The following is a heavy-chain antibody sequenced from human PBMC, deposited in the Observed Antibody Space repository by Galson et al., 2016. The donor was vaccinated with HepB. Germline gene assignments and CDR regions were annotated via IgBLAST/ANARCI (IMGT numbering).Heavy chain of an antibody. J-gene: IGHJ2*01. CDR3: ARVADSSGRYLFPWYSDL. Sequence: SLRLSCAASGFTFSNNWMTWVRQAPGKGLEWVACMKQDGSEKYYVDSVKGRFTISRDNSKNSLYLQMNSLRAEDTAEYYCARVADSSGRYLFPWYSDLWGRGSRVTVSS. D-gene: IGHD3-22*01. CDR2: MKQDGSEK. CDR1: GFTFSNNW. V-gene: IGHV3-7*01.